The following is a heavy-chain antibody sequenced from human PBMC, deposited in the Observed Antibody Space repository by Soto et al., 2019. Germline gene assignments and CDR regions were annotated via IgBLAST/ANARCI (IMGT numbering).Heavy chain of an antibody. V-gene: IGHV4-31*03. D-gene: IGHD2-21*01. CDR2: IYYSGST. CDR3: ARDPYY. J-gene: IGHJ4*02. Sequence: SETLSLTCTVSCGSISSCGYSWTWIRQHPGKGLEWIGYIYYSGSTYYKPSLKSRVTISVDTSKNQLSLKLSSVTAADTAVYYSARDPYYWGEAILVTV. CDR1: CGSISSCGYS.